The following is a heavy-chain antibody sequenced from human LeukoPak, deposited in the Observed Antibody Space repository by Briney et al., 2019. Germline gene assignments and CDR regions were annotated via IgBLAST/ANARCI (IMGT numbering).Heavy chain of an antibody. CDR2: IRYDGSNK. J-gene: IGHJ4*01. CDR1: GFTFSSYG. V-gene: IGHV3-30*02. CDR3: ARDRTIFGVVTQKGDY. D-gene: IGHD3-3*01. Sequence: GGSLRLSCAASGFTFSSYGMHWVRQAPGKGLEWAAFIRYDGSNKYYADSVKGRFTISRDNSKNTLYLQMNSLRDEDTAVYYCARDRTIFGVVTQKGDYWGQGTLVTVSS.